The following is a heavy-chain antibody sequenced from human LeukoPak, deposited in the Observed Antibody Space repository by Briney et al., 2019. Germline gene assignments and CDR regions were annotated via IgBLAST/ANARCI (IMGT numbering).Heavy chain of an antibody. CDR2: ISCSGAHT. Sequence: GGSLRLSCAASGFTFSTYAMSWVRQAPGKGLEWVSAISCSGAHTYYADSVEGRFTVSRDNSQNTLYLQMNRLRAEDTAVYYCAKDTWGFASAFDVWGQGTMVSVSS. J-gene: IGHJ3*01. V-gene: IGHV3-23*01. D-gene: IGHD3-16*01. CDR3: AKDTWGFASAFDV. CDR1: GFTFSTYA.